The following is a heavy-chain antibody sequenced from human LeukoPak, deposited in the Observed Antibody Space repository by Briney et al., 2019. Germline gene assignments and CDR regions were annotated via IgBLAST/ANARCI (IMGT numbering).Heavy chain of an antibody. CDR1: GFTFSSYA. V-gene: IGHV3-23*01. CDR3: AKVSISSGWYSAFDY. Sequence: PGGSLRLSCAASGFTFSSYAMSWVRQAPGKGLEWVSAISGSGGSTYYADSVKGRFTISRDNSKNTLYLQMNSLRAKDTAVYYCAKVSISSGWYSAFDYWGQGTLVTVSS. J-gene: IGHJ4*02. D-gene: IGHD6-19*01. CDR2: ISGSGGST.